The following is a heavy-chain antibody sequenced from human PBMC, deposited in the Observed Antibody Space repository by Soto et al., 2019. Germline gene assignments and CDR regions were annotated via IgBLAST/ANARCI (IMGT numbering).Heavy chain of an antibody. J-gene: IGHJ5*02. Sequence: PSETLSLTCTVSGGSISSSGSYWGWVRQPPGKGLEWIVSFYYTGGTYSTYYNPSLKSRVTISVDTPKRQFSLNLRSVTAADTAVYYCARHLYDSITIFGVVPRRFDPWGQGTLVTVSS. CDR2: FYYTGGT. CDR1: GGSISSSGSY. V-gene: IGHV4-39*01. CDR3: ARHLYDSITIFGVVPRRFDP. D-gene: IGHD3-3*01.